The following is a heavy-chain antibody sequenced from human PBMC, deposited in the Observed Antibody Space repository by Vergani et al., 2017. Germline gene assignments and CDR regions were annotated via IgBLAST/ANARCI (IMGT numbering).Heavy chain of an antibody. CDR1: GFPFNHYA. CDR3: SKAKPRKSGYDYLYYYHAMDV. J-gene: IGHJ6*04. D-gene: IGHD5-12*01. Sequence: EVQLLESGGDLVQPGGSLRLSCAASGFPFNHYAMNWVRQAPGKGLEWVSGISGSGGSTYYAGSVKGRFTISRDSSKNTLYLQMNSLSAGDTAVYYWSKAKPRKSGYDYLYYYHAMDVGGKGTTVTVS. CDR2: ISGSGGST. V-gene: IGHV3-23*01.